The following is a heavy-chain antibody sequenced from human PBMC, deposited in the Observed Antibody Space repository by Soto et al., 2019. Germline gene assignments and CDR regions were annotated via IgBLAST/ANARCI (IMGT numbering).Heavy chain of an antibody. V-gene: IGHV3-7*01. CDR1: GFTFNTYW. CDR2: INQDGSEK. D-gene: IGHD6-13*01. J-gene: IGHJ6*02. Sequence: HPGGSLRLSCAASGFTFNTYWMSWVRQAPGTGLEWVANINQDGSEKFCVDSVKGRFTISRDNAKNSLYLQMSSLRAEDTAIYYCARDTTRIAVAGYYYYYGMDVWGQGTTVTVSS. CDR3: ARDTTRIAVAGYYYYYGMDV.